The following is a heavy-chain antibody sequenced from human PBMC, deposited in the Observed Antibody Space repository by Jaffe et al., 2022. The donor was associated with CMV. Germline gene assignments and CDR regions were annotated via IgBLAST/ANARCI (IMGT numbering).Heavy chain of an antibody. CDR1: GGSVSSDSYY. J-gene: IGHJ5*02. CDR2: IYYSGTT. D-gene: IGHD3-10*01. V-gene: IGHV4-39*01. CDR3: ARTVASFYYYGSGNPNFFDP. Sequence: QVQLQESGPGRVKPSETLSLTCAVSGGSVSSDSYYWSWIRQPPGKGLEWIGSIYYSGTTYYNPSLKSRVTISVDTSKNQFSLKLSSVTATDTAVYYCARTVASFYYYGSGNPNFFDPWGQGTLVTVSS.